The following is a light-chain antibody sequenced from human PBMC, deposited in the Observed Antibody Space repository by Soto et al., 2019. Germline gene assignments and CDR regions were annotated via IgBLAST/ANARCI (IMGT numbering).Light chain of an antibody. CDR2: AAS. CDR3: LQDYSYPRT. CDR1: ESISSW. Sequence: DIQMTQSPSTLYASIGDRVTISCRASESISSWLAWYQQKPGKAPELLIYAASSLQTGVPSRFSGSGSGTDFTLTISSLQPEDFATYYCLQDYSYPRTFGQGTKVDI. V-gene: IGKV1-5*01. J-gene: IGKJ1*01.